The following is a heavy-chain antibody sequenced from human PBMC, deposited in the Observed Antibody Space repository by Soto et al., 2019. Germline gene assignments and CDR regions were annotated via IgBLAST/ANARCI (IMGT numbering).Heavy chain of an antibody. CDR1: GYTFTSYY. CDR3: ARNHYSSGYYDSSGYVWFDP. D-gene: IGHD3-22*01. J-gene: IGHJ5*02. Sequence: GASVKVSCKASGYTFTSYYMHWVRQAPGQGLEWLGIINPSGGSTSYAQKFQGRVTMTRDTSTSTVYMELSSLRSEDTAVYYCARNHYSSGYYDSSGYVWFDPWGQGTLVTVSS. V-gene: IGHV1-46*01. CDR2: INPSGGST.